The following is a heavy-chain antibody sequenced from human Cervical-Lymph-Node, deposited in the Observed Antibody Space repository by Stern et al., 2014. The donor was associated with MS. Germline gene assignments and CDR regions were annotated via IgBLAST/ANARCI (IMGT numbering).Heavy chain of an antibody. CDR2: ISWNSGSI. D-gene: IGHD5-18*01. J-gene: IGHJ6*02. V-gene: IGHV3-9*01. Sequence: EVQLVESGGGLIQPGRSLRLSCAASGFTFEEYAMYWVRQAPGKGPEWVSGISWNSGSIGYADSVKGRFTISRDNAKKALYLQMNSLRAEDTALYYCAKDKRRGTAIWVDKGYGMDVWGQGTAVTVSS. CDR1: GFTFEEYA. CDR3: AKDKRRGTAIWVDKGYGMDV.